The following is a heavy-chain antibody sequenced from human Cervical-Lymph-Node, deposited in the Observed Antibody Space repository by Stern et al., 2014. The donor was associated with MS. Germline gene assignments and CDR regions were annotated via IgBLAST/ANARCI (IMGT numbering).Heavy chain of an antibody. CDR2: IYPGDSDT. CDR3: ARQPSGYVTFDY. V-gene: IGHV5-51*06. CDR1: GYTFTNYW. Sequence: EVQLVESGAEVKKPGESLKISCKVSGYTFTNYWNGWVRQMPGKSLEWMGIIYPGDSDTRYSPSFEGQFTISADKSISTAYLQWSSLKASDTAMYYCARQPSGYVTFDYWGQGTLVTVSS. J-gene: IGHJ4*02. D-gene: IGHD5-12*01.